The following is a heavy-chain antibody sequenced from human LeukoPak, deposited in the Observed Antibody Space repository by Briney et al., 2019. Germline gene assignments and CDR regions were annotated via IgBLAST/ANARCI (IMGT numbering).Heavy chain of an antibody. J-gene: IGHJ4*02. D-gene: IGHD6-19*01. V-gene: IGHV3-48*01. CDR1: GFTFSSYS. Sequence: PGGSLRLSCAASGFTFSSYSMNWVRQAPGKGLEWVLYISSSSTIYYADSVKGRFTISSDNAKNSPYLQMNSLRAKNTGVYYCARDQPSLVLAGWGQGSLVTVSS. CDR2: ISSSSTI. CDR3: ARDQPSLVLAG.